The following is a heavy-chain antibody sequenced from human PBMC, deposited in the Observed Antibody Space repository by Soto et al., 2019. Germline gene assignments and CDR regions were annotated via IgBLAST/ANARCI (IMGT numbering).Heavy chain of an antibody. V-gene: IGHV4-34*01. J-gene: IGHJ6*03. D-gene: IGHD2-15*01. CDR1: GGSFSGYY. Sequence: PSETLSLTCAVYGGSFSGYYWSWIRQPPGKGLEWIGEINHSGSTNYNPSLKSRVTISVDTSKNQFSLKLSSVTAAATAVYYCARGLREGYCSGGSCYSVLRRYYYSMAVCGKGTTVTVSS. CDR2: INHSGST. CDR3: ARGLREGYCSGGSCYSVLRRYYYSMAV.